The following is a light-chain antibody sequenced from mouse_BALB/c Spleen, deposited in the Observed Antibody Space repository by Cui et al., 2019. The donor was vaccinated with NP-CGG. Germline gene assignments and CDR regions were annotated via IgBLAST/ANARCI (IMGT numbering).Light chain of an antibody. Sequence: VLTQDSPLPTSPGETVTLTCRSSTGAVTTSNYANWVQEKPDHLFTGLIGGTNNRAPGVPARFSGSLIGDKAALTITGAQTEDEAIYFCALWYSNHWVFGGGTKLTVL. V-gene: IGLV1*01. CDR3: ALWYSNHWV. J-gene: IGLJ1*01. CDR1: TGAVTTSNY. CDR2: GTN.